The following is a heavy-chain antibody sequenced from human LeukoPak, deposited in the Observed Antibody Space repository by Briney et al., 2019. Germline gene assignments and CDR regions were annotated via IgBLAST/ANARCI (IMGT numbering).Heavy chain of an antibody. Sequence: SETLSLTCSVYGDSVSRSDSYWDWIRQPPGKGLEWIGTIYYSGRTYYSPSLKSRVTMSVDPSNNQFSLTLRSVTAADTAVYYCARRRYYDGSGYLEWGQGTLLSVST. V-gene: IGHV4-39*01. CDR2: IYYSGRT. J-gene: IGHJ1*01. CDR3: ARRRYYDGSGYLE. D-gene: IGHD3-22*01. CDR1: GDSVSRSDSY.